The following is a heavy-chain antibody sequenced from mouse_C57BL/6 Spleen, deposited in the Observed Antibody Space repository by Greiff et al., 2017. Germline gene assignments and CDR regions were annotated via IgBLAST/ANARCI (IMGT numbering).Heavy chain of an antibody. Sequence: VQLQESGPELVKPGASVKISCKASGYAFSSSWMNWVKQRPGKGLEWIGRIYPGDGDTNYNGKFKGKATLTADKSSSTAYMQLSSRTSEDSAVYFCARGGLRQGLDYAMDYWGQGTSVTVSS. V-gene: IGHV1-82*01. J-gene: IGHJ4*01. CDR1: GYAFSSSW. CDR2: IYPGDGDT. D-gene: IGHD2-4*01. CDR3: ARGGLRQGLDYAMDY.